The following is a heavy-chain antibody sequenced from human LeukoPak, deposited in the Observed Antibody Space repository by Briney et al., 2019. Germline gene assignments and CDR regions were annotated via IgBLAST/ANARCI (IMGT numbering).Heavy chain of an antibody. V-gene: IGHV3-7*01. CDR1: GFTFSNFW. D-gene: IGHD5-24*01. CDR2: INGDGSQK. J-gene: IGHJ4*02. CDR3: ARWRWQQSEFAY. Sequence: GGSLRRSCEASGFTFSNFWMAWVRQAPGQGLEWVANINGDGSQKYLVDAVKGRFSVSRDNAKNSIFLQMNSLRAEDTGVYYCARWRWQQSEFAYWGQGTLVTVSS.